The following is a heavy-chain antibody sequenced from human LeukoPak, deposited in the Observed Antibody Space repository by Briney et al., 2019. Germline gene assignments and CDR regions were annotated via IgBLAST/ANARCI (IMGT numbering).Heavy chain of an antibody. V-gene: IGHV1-2*04. CDR2: INPNSGGT. D-gene: IGHD6-19*01. CDR1: GYTFTGYY. Sequence: ASVKVSCKASGYTFTGYYMHWVRPAPGQGLEWMGWINPNSGGTNYAQKFQGWVTMTRDTSISTAYMELSRLRSDDTAVYYCARVAVAGPTGWFDSWGQGTLVTVSS. J-gene: IGHJ5*01. CDR3: ARVAVAGPTGWFDS.